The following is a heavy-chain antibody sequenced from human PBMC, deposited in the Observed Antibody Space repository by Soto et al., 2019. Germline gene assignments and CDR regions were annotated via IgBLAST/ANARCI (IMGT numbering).Heavy chain of an antibody. CDR3: ARVRDSSGRRGFDP. Sequence: QVQLLQSGAEVKKPGASVKVSCKASGYTFTSYGISWVRQAPGQGREWMGWISAYNGNTNYAQKLQGSVTMTTDTTTRTYYMELRSLRSDDAAVYYCARVRDSSGRRGFDPWGQGTLVTVS. V-gene: IGHV1-18*04. J-gene: IGHJ5*02. CDR2: ISAYNGNT. CDR1: GYTFTSYG. D-gene: IGHD6-19*01.